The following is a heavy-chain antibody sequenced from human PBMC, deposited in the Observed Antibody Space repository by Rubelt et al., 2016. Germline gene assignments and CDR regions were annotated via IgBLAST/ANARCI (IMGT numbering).Heavy chain of an antibody. CDR2: INHSGST. CDR3: ASSGGLSGAYSGSTWPDWYFDL. J-gene: IGHJ2*01. V-gene: IGHV4-34*01. D-gene: IGHD1-26*01. CDR1: GFTFSSYA. Sequence: VQLLESGGGLVQPGGSLRLSCAASGFTFSSYAMSWVRQAPGKGLEWIGEINHSGSTNYNPSLKRRVAISVDTSMSQCSLKLSSVTAADTAVYYCASSGGLSGAYSGSTWPDWYFDLWGRGTLVTVSS.